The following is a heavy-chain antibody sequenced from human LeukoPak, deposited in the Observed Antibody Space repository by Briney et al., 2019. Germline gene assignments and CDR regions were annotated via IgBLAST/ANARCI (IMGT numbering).Heavy chain of an antibody. CDR1: GFTFSNYA. D-gene: IGHD2-15*01. J-gene: IGHJ6*02. CDR3: ARRASSSRRYCGGGTCYEMSSYYGMDV. V-gene: IGHV3-23*01. Sequence: GGSLRLSCAASGFTFSNYAMSWVRQAPGKGLEWVSAISGSGGSTYYADSVKGRFTISRDNSKNTLYLQMNSLRAEDTAVYYCARRASSSRRYCGGGTCYEMSSYYGMDVWGQGTTVTVSS. CDR2: ISGSGGST.